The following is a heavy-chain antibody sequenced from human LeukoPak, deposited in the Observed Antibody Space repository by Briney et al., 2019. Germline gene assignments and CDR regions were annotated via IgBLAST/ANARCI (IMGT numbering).Heavy chain of an antibody. CDR2: ISYDGSNK. CDR1: GYTFSSYA. Sequence: PGGSLRLSCTASGYTFSSYAMQWVRQAPGKGLEWVAVISYDGSNKYYADSVKGRFTISRDNSKNTLYLQMNSLRAEDTAVYYCAKDLWFGELYGMDVWGQGTTVTVSS. V-gene: IGHV3-30*04. CDR3: AKDLWFGELYGMDV. J-gene: IGHJ6*02. D-gene: IGHD3-10*01.